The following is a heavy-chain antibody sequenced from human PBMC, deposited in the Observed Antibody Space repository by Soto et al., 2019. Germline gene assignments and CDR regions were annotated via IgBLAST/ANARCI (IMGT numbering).Heavy chain of an antibody. CDR2: LYSSGNT. CDR3: ARGPYINGYYVIDS. D-gene: IGHD1-26*01. CDR1: GASINSYG. J-gene: IGHJ4*02. Sequence: SETLSLTCTVSGASINSYGWSWVRQPAGQGLEWIGRLYSSGNTNYNPSFKSRLTMSADTSKNQFSLKVTSVTAADTAVYYCARGPYINGYYVIDSWSPGTLVTSPQ. V-gene: IGHV4-4*07.